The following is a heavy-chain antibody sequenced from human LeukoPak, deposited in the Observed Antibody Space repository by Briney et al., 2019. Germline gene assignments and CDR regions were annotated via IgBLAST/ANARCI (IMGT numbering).Heavy chain of an antibody. Sequence: PGGSLRLSCAASGFTFSSYAMSWVRQAPGKGLEWVSTNSGSGGGTYYTDSVKGRFTISRDNSKNTLYLQLSSLRAEETAVYYCAKVIFSGYGPADYWGQGTLVTVSS. CDR2: NSGSGGGT. D-gene: IGHD5-12*01. CDR1: GFTFSSYA. J-gene: IGHJ4*02. CDR3: AKVIFSGYGPADY. V-gene: IGHV3-23*01.